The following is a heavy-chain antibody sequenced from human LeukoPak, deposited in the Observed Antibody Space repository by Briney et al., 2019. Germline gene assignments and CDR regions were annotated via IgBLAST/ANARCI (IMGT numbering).Heavy chain of an antibody. J-gene: IGHJ4*02. CDR2: IYTNGSS. CDR3: AREAGGDIAAAGI. D-gene: IGHD6-13*01. CDR1: GDSVSGFY. Sequence: SETLSLTCTVSGDSVSGFYWTWIRQPAGKGLEWIGRIYTNGSSSYNPSLKSRVTISVDTSKNQFSLKLSSVTAADTAVYYCAREAGGDIAAAGIWGQGTLVTVSS. V-gene: IGHV4-4*07.